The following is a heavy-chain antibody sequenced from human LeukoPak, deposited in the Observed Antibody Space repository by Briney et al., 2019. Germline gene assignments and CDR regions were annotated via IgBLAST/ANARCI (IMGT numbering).Heavy chain of an antibody. Sequence: SETLSLTCTVSSGSISSYYWSWIRQPPGKGLEWIGYVFYSGSTNYNPSLKSRVTISVDTSKNQFSLKPSSVTAADTAVYYCARVPRAIFGVISFFDYWGQGTLVTVSS. V-gene: IGHV4-59*01. CDR1: SGSISSYY. CDR3: ARVPRAIFGVISFFDY. J-gene: IGHJ4*02. D-gene: IGHD3-3*01. CDR2: VFYSGST.